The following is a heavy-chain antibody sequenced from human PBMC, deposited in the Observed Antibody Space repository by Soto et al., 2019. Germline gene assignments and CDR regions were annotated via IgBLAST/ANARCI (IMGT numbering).Heavy chain of an antibody. Sequence: QVQLVESGGGVVQPGRSLRLSCAASGFSFNTYAMHWVRQAPGKGLEWVAVVSVPRKGLEWEPFVSNGGINEDYADSVKGRFTISRDNSKNTLYLQMNSLRAEDTALYYCARNVWGRKEHFFDYWGQGTLVTVSS. D-gene: IGHD2-8*01. CDR2: VSVPRKGLEWEPFVSNGGINE. CDR3: ARNVWGRKEHFFDY. CDR1: GFSFNTYA. J-gene: IGHJ4*02. V-gene: IGHV3-30*16.